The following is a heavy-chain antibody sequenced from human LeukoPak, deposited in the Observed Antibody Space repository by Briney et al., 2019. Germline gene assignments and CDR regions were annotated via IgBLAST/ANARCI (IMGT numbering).Heavy chain of an antibody. Sequence: GTLRLSCAASSFTLSSYWMSWVRQAPGKGLEWVANINQDGSEKRYVDSVKGRFTISRDNAETSLYLQMNSLRAEDTAVYYCAREGGSGWYSGWFDPWGQGTLVTVSS. D-gene: IGHD6-19*01. CDR2: INQDGSEK. CDR1: SFTLSSYW. V-gene: IGHV3-7*01. CDR3: AREGGSGWYSGWFDP. J-gene: IGHJ5*02.